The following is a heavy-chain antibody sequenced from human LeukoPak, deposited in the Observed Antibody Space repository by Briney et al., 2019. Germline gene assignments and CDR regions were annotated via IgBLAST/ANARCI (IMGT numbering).Heavy chain of an antibody. D-gene: IGHD4-11*01. CDR2: VDPEDGET. CDR1: GYTLTDYY. Sequence: ASVKVSCKVSGYTLTDYYMHWVQQAPGKGLEWMGLVDPEDGETIYAEKFQGRVTITADRSTDTAYMELSSLRSEDTAVYYCATAKSNYAFDYWGQGTLVTVSS. CDR3: ATAKSNYAFDY. J-gene: IGHJ4*02. V-gene: IGHV1-69-2*01.